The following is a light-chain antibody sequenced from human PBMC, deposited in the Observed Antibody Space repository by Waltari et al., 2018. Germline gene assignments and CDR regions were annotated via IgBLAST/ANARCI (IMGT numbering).Light chain of an antibody. CDR1: SRDVGAYNY. Sequence: QSALTQPASVSGSPGQSITLSCTGTSRDVGAYNYVSWYQQPPGKVPELIIYDFSYRPSGVSNRFSGSKSGNTASLTISGLQAEDEADYYCSSHATTSVIFGGGTKLTVL. J-gene: IGLJ2*01. CDR3: SSHATTSVI. CDR2: DFS. V-gene: IGLV2-14*03.